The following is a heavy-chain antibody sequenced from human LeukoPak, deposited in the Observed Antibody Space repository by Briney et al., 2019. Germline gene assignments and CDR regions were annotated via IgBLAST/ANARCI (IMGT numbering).Heavy chain of an antibody. V-gene: IGHV1-3*03. Sequence: GSVKVSCKASGYTFTSYAMHWVRQAPGQRLEWMGWINAGNGNTKYSQEFQGRVTITRDTSASTAYMELSSLRSEDMAVYYCARGGGYSSSWHEYWGQGTLVTVSS. CDR3: ARGGGYSSSWHEY. D-gene: IGHD6-13*01. CDR2: INAGNGNT. CDR1: GYTFTSYA. J-gene: IGHJ4*02.